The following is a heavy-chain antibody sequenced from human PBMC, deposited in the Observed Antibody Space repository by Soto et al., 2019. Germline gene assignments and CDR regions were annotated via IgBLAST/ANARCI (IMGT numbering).Heavy chain of an antibody. Sequence: QVQLVESGGGVVQPGRSLRLSCAASGFTFSSYGMHWVRQAPGKGLEWVAVISYDGSNKYYADSVKGRCTISRDNSKNTLYPHTNSLRAADTAVYYCQKAVGSYYGDWFYHCGQRTLVTFCS. V-gene: IGHV3-30*18. CDR3: QKAVGSYYGDWFYH. J-gene: IGHJ5*02. CDR1: GFTFSSYG. D-gene: IGHD1-26*01. CDR2: ISYDGSNK.